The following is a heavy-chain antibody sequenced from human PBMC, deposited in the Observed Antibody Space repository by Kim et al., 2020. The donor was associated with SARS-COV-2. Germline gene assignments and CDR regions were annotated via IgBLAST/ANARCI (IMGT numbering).Heavy chain of an antibody. D-gene: IGHD2-8*01. Sequence: NYSPSFQGHVTISADKSISTAYLQWSSLKASDTAMYYCARGKVYASFTFDPWGQGTLVTVSS. V-gene: IGHV5-10-1*01. J-gene: IGHJ5*02. CDR3: ARGKVYASFTFDP.